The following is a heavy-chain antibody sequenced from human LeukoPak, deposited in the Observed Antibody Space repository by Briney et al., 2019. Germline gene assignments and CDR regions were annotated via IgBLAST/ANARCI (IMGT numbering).Heavy chain of an antibody. J-gene: IGHJ3*02. Sequence: SETLSLTCTVSGGSISSYYWSWIRQPPGKGLEWIGYIYYSGSTNYNPCLKSRVTISVDTSKNQFSLKLSSVTAADTAVYYCATSKKRREMATINADAFDIWGQGTMVTVSS. V-gene: IGHV4-59*01. CDR2: IYYSGST. CDR3: ATSKKRREMATINADAFDI. CDR1: GGSISSYY. D-gene: IGHD5-24*01.